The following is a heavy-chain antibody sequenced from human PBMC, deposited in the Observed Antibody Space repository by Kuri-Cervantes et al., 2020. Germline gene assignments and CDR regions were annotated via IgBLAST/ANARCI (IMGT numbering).Heavy chain of an antibody. CDR1: GFTFRIYA. CDR3: AREYQWWNYYYGMDV. CDR2: ISTTGDNT. V-gene: IGHV3-23*01. Sequence: GGSLRLSCAVSGFTFRIYAMSWVRQAPGKGLEWVSSISTTGDNTYYPNFMRGRFTISRDNSKNTLYLQMNSLRAEDTAVYYCAREYQWWNYYYGMDVWGQGTTVTVSS. J-gene: IGHJ6*02. D-gene: IGHD2-15*01.